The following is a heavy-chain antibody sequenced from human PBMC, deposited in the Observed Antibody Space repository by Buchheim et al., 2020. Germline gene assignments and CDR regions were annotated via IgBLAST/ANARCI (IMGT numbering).Heavy chain of an antibody. V-gene: IGHV3-30-3*02. CDR1: GFTFSSYA. J-gene: IGHJ4*02. D-gene: IGHD1-26*01. CDR3: AKQTYSGSYLDY. CDR2: ISYDGSNK. Sequence: QVQLVESGGGVVQPGRSLRLSCAASGFTFSSYAMHWVRQAPGKGLEWVAVISYDGSNKYYADSVKGRFTISRDNSKNTLYLQMNSLRAEDTAVYYCAKQTYSGSYLDYWGQGTL.